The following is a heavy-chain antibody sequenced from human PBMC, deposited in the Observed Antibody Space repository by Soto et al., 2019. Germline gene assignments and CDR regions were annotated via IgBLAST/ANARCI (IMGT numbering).Heavy chain of an antibody. D-gene: IGHD6-6*01. V-gene: IGHV3-53*01. CDR2: IYSGGST. J-gene: IGHJ4*02. CDR1: GFSVSSSY. CDR3: AREGSSSF. Sequence: GGSLRLSCAASGFSVSSSYMSWVRQAPGKGLEWVSVIYSGGSTYYADSVKGRFTLSRDNSKNTLFLQMNSLRAEDTDVYYCAREGSSSFWGQGTLVTVSS.